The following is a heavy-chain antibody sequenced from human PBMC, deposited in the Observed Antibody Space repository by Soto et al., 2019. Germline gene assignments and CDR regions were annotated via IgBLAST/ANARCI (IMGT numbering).Heavy chain of an antibody. D-gene: IGHD1-26*01. V-gene: IGHV3-30*18. Sequence: QVQLVESGGGAVQPGESLRLSCVASGFDFTYYAMHWVRQAPGKGLESVAVMSSDGSKIHHTDSVKGRFTISRDNSKNTLYLQMNSLRKEDTAVYFCAQDERVGGTLGLFDYWGQGTLVSVAS. J-gene: IGHJ4*02. CDR3: AQDERVGGTLGLFDY. CDR2: MSSDGSKI. CDR1: GFDFTYYA.